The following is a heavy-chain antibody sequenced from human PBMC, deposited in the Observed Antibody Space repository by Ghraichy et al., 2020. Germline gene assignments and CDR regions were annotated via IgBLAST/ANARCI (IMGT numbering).Heavy chain of an antibody. CDR2: IKQDGSEK. CDR3: ARVLDYGDYELGFDY. J-gene: IGHJ4*02. Sequence: LSLTCAASGFTFSSYWMSWVRQAPGKGLEWVANIKQDGSEKYYVDSVKGRFTISRDNAKNSLYLQMNSLRAEDTAVYYCARVLDYGDYELGFDYWGQGTLVTVSS. CDR1: GFTFSSYW. V-gene: IGHV3-7*04. D-gene: IGHD4-17*01.